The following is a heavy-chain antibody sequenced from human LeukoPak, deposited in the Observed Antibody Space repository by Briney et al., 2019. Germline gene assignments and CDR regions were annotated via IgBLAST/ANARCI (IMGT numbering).Heavy chain of an antibody. J-gene: IGHJ3*02. CDR2: INPSGGST. CDR3: AGDYGGNLDAFDI. CDR1: GYTFTSYY. V-gene: IGHV1-46*01. D-gene: IGHD4-23*01. Sequence: ASVKVSCKASGYTFTSYYMHWVRQAPGQGLEWMGIINPSGGSTSYAQKFQGRVTMTRDTSTSTVYMELSSLRSEDTAVYYCAGDYGGNLDAFDIWGQGTMVTVSS.